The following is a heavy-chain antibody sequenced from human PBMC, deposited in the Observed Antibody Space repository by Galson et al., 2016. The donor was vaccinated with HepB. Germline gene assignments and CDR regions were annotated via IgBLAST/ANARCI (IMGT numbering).Heavy chain of an antibody. J-gene: IGHJ4*02. D-gene: IGHD5-24*01. V-gene: IGHV2-70*04. Sequence: PALVKPTQTLTLTCTVSGFSLNTSGMRVSWIRQPPGKTLEWLAHIDWEDDKLYSTSLRTRLNISRDTSKNRVVLIMTNIDPVDAGTYYCPRTERKTAYDYWGQGTLVTVSS. CDR3: PRTERKTAYDY. CDR2: IDWEDDK. CDR1: GFSLNTSGMR.